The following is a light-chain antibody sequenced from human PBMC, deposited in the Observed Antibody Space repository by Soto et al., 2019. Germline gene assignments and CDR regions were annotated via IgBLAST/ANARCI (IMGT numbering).Light chain of an antibody. Sequence: SYELTQPPSVSGAPGKTARITCGGNNIGSKSVHWYQQKPGHAPVLVIYYDSDRPSGIPERFSGSNSGNTATLTISRVEAGDEAEYYCQVWDSSSDHVVFGGGTKLTVL. CDR3: QVWDSSSDHVV. CDR2: YDS. CDR1: NIGSKS. J-gene: IGLJ2*01. V-gene: IGLV3-21*04.